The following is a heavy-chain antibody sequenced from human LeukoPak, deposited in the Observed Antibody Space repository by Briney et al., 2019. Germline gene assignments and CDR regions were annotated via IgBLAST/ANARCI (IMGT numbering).Heavy chain of an antibody. Sequence: PSETLSLTCIVSGGSINSRSHYWGWIRQPPGTGLEWIGNIYYSGSTYYNPSLKSRVTISIDTSKNQFSLKLTSMTAADTAVYYCGRETIAATGTSVFFDYWGQGTLVTVSS. CDR2: IYYSGST. D-gene: IGHD6-13*01. J-gene: IGHJ4*02. V-gene: IGHV4-39*07. CDR1: GGSINSRSHY. CDR3: GRETIAATGTSVFFDY.